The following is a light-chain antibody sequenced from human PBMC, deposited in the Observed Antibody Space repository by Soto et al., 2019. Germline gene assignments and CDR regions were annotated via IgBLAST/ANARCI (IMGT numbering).Light chain of an antibody. CDR3: QQTNGSPLT. J-gene: IGKJ4*01. CDR2: SAS. V-gene: IGKV1-39*01. CDR1: QSISNF. Sequence: IQMTQSPSSPSASVGDRVTITCRASQSISNFLNWYQQRPGKAPKLLIYSASSLQSGVPSRFSGSGSGTDFSLTISSLQPEDFATYYCQQTNGSPLTFGGGTKVEIK.